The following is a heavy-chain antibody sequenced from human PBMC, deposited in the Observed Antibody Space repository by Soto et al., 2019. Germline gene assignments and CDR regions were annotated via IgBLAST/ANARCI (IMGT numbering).Heavy chain of an antibody. CDR2: IYYSGST. Sequence: SETLSLTCSVSGGSISSSSYFWGWIRQPPGKGLEWIGSIYYSGSTYYNPSLKSRVTVSVDTSKNQFSLKLSSVAAADTAVYYCARHPSDFWFDPWGQGTLVTVSS. CDR3: ARHPSDFWFDP. J-gene: IGHJ5*02. D-gene: IGHD2-21*02. CDR1: GGSISSSSYF. V-gene: IGHV4-39*01.